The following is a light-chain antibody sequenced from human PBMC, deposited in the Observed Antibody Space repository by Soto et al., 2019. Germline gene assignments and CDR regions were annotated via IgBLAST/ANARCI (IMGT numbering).Light chain of an antibody. V-gene: IGKV1-5*03. CDR1: QSISSW. J-gene: IGKJ4*01. CDR2: QAS. CDR3: QQYNTYPLT. Sequence: DIQMTQSPSTLSASVRDRVTIACRASQSISSWLAWYQQKPGNAPKLLIYQASSLQSGVPSRFSGSGSGTKFTLTISCLQPDDFATYYCQQYNTYPLTFGGGTKV.